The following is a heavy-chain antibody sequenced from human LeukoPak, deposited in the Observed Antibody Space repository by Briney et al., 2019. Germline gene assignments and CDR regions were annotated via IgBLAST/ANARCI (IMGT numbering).Heavy chain of an antibody. D-gene: IGHD3-10*01. Sequence: PSETLSLTCAVYGASFSGYYWSWIRQPPGKGLEWIGEINHSGSTNYNPSLKSRVTISVDTSKNQFSLKLSSVTAADTAVYYCARIRRLNMVRGVPGNWFDPWGQGTLVTVSS. CDR1: GASFSGYY. CDR2: INHSGST. V-gene: IGHV4-34*01. J-gene: IGHJ5*02. CDR3: ARIRRLNMVRGVPGNWFDP.